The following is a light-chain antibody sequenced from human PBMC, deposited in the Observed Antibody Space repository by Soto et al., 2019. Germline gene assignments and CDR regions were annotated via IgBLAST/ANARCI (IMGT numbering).Light chain of an antibody. J-gene: IGKJ5*01. CDR1: QSISSW. CDR2: DAS. V-gene: IGKV1-5*01. Sequence: DIQMTQSPSTLSASVGDRVTITCRASQSISSWLAWYQQKPGKAPKLLIYDASNLESGVPSNFSGSGSGTEFTLTISSLQPDDFATYYCQQYNSYPITFGQGTRLEIK. CDR3: QQYNSYPIT.